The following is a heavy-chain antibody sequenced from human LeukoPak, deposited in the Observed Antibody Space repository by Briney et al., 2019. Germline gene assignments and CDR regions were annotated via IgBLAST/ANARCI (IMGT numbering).Heavy chain of an antibody. V-gene: IGHV1-18*04. J-gene: IGHJ4*02. CDR3: ARHSGTGWQALGY. Sequence: ASVKVSCKASGYTFSNYGISRVRQAPGLGLEWMGWTSYNGNTNYAQKFQDRVTMTTDTSTTTAYMELRSLESDDTAVYYCARHSGTGWQALGYWGQGTLVTVSS. CDR1: GYTFSNYG. CDR2: TSYNGNT. D-gene: IGHD6-19*01.